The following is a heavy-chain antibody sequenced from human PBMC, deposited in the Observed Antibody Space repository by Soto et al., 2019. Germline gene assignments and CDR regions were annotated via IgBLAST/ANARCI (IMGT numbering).Heavy chain of an antibody. Sequence: ASVKVSCKASGYTFTGYYIHWVREAPGQGLEWMGWINPQTGGTSYAQKFQGRVTLSRDTSINTAYLELSRLTFDDAAVYFCAIESYQVISEGMDGWGKGPSATVSS. CDR1: GYTFTGYY. CDR2: INPQTGGT. CDR3: AIESYQVISEGMDG. J-gene: IGHJ6*04. D-gene: IGHD2-2*01. V-gene: IGHV1-2*02.